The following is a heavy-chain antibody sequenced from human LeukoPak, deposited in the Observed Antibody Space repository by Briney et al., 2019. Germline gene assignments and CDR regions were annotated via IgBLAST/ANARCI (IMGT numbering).Heavy chain of an antibody. V-gene: IGHV1-2*02. Sequence: ASVKVSCKASGYTFTGYYMHWVRQAPGQGLEWMGWINPNSGGTNYAQKFQGRVTMTRDTSISTAYMELSRLRSDDTAVYYCARWEVGATSSMDYWGQGTLVTVSS. D-gene: IGHD1-26*01. CDR2: INPNSGGT. CDR3: ARWEVGATSSMDY. J-gene: IGHJ4*02. CDR1: GYTFTGYY.